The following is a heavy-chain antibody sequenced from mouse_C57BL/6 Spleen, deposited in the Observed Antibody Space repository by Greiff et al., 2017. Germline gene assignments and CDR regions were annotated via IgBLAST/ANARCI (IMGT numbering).Heavy chain of an antibody. J-gene: IGHJ3*01. Sequence: SGASVMNSCKASGYAFSGYWLNWVKQWPGKGLEWTGQIYPGVGDTNYNGKFKGKATLTADKSSSTAYMQLSSLASEDSAVYFCASGRYGIPFAYWGQGTLVTVSA. CDR3: ASGRYGIPFAY. CDR1: GYAFSGYW. D-gene: IGHD2-10*02. CDR2: IYPGVGDT. V-gene: IGHV1-80*01.